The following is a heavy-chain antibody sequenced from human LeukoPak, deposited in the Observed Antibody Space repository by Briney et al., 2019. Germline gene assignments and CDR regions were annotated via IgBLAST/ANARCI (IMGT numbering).Heavy chain of an antibody. CDR2: ISSSSSYI. J-gene: IGHJ2*01. V-gene: IGHV3-21*01. CDR1: GFTFSSYS. CDR3: ARPHLYCSGGGCSQYWYFDL. D-gene: IGHD2-15*01. Sequence: KPGGSLRLSCAASGFTFSSYSMNWVRQAPGKGLEWVSSISSSSSYIYYADSVKGRFTISRDNAKNSLYLQMNSLRAEDTAVYYCARPHLYCSGGGCSQYWYFDLWGRGTPVTVSS.